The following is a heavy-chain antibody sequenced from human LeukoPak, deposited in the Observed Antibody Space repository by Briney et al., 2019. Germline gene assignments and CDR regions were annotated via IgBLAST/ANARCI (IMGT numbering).Heavy chain of an antibody. J-gene: IGHJ6*03. CDR3: TREAPYFYYFMDV. V-gene: IGHV7-4-1*02. CDR2: INTNTGNP. CDR1: GYTFTTYA. Sequence: GASVKVSCKASGYTFTTYAINWVRQAPGQGLEWMGWINTNTGNPTYVQGFTGRFVFSLDTSVSTAYLQISSLKAEDTAVYYCTREAPYFYYFMDVWGKGTTVTVSS.